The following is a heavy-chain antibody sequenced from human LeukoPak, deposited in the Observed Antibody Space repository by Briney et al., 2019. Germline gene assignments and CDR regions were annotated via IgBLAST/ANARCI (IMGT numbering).Heavy chain of an antibody. J-gene: IGHJ4*02. V-gene: IGHV3-30*03. Sequence: PGGSLRLSCAASGFTFSRYSMSWVRQAPGKGLEWVAVISYDGSNKYYADSVKGRFTISRDNSKNTLYLQMNSLRAEDTAVYYCAREDSMVRGATPYWGQGTLVTVSS. CDR2: ISYDGSNK. D-gene: IGHD3-10*01. CDR3: AREDSMVRGATPY. CDR1: GFTFSRYS.